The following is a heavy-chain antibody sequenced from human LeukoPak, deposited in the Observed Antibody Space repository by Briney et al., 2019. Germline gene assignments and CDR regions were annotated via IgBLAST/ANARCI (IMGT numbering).Heavy chain of an antibody. CDR1: GFTFSSYA. CDR3: ASDPLSSSSFDY. CDR2: ISSSGGST. J-gene: IGHJ4*02. V-gene: IGHV3-23*01. D-gene: IGHD6-13*01. Sequence: GGSLRLSCAASGFTFSSYAMTWVRQAPGKGLEWVSSISSSGGSTYYADSVRGRFTISRDNAKSSLYLQMNSLRAEDTAVYYCASDPLSSSSFDYWGQGTLVTVSS.